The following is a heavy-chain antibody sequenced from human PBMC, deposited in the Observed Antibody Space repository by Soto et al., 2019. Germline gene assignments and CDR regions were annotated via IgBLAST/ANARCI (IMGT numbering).Heavy chain of an antibody. Sequence: QVQLVESGGGVVQPGRSLRLSCAASGFTFSSYAMHWVRQAPGKGLEWVAVISYDGSNKYYADSVKGRFTISRDNSKNTLYLQMNSLRAEDTAVYYCARGRPYYYDSSGPFDYWGQGTLVTVSS. CDR1: GFTFSSYA. D-gene: IGHD3-22*01. CDR3: ARGRPYYYDSSGPFDY. CDR2: ISYDGSNK. J-gene: IGHJ4*02. V-gene: IGHV3-30-3*01.